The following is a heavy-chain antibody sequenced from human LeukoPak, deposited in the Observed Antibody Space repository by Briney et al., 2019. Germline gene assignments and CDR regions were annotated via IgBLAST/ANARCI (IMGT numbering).Heavy chain of an antibody. D-gene: IGHD3-22*01. Sequence: PSGTLSLTCAVSGGSISSSNWWSWVRQPPGKGLEWIGSIYYSGSTYYNPSLKSRVTISVDTSKNQFSLKLSSVTAADTAVYYCARYYYDSSGMYWGQGTLVTVSS. CDR1: GGSISSSNW. CDR2: IYYSGST. J-gene: IGHJ4*02. CDR3: ARYYYDSSGMY. V-gene: IGHV4-4*02.